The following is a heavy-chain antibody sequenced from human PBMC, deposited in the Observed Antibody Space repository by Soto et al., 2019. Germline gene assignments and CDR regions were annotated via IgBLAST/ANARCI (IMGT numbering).Heavy chain of an antibody. V-gene: IGHV4-34*01. CDR3: PRRYCSDSYCSYFDY. CDR1: GGSVSGSF. D-gene: IGHD2-15*01. Sequence: PSETLSLTCAVYGGSVSGSFWSWIRQPPGKGLEWIGEINHSGTTSYSPSLESRVTTSIDTSKNQFSLRMSSVTAADTAIYYCPRRYCSDSYCSYFDYWGRGTLVTVSS. J-gene: IGHJ4*02. CDR2: INHSGTT.